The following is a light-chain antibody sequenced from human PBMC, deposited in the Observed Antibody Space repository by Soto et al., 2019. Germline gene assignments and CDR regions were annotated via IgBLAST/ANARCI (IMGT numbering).Light chain of an antibody. CDR1: QSVSSTY. CDR2: GTS. J-gene: IGKJ3*01. V-gene: IGKV3-20*01. Sequence: EIVLTQSPGTLSLSPGERATLSCRASQSVSSTYLAWYQQKPGQAPRLLIYGTSSRATGIPDRFSGSGSGTDFTLTISRLEPXDXXXXXXXXXXXSPGFTFGPGTKVDIK. CDR3: XXXXXSPGFT.